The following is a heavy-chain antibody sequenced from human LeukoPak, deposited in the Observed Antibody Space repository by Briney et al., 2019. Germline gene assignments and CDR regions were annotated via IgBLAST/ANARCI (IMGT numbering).Heavy chain of an antibody. J-gene: IGHJ4*02. CDR1: GFTFSSYA. Sequence: GGSLRLSCAASGFTFSSYAMHWVRQAPGKGLEWVAVISYDGSNKYYADSVKGRFTISRDNSKNTLYLQMNSLRAADTAVYYCARDKGPSYLSSFDYWGQGTLVTVSS. CDR3: ARDKGPSYLSSFDY. CDR2: ISYDGSNK. D-gene: IGHD2-2*01. V-gene: IGHV3-30*04.